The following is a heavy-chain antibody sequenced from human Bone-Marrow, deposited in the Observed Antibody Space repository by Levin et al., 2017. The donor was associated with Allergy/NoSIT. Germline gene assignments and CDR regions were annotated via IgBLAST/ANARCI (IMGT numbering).Heavy chain of an antibody. CDR1: GFTFSSYG. D-gene: IGHD4-17*01. Sequence: PGGSLRLSCAASGFTFSSYGMHWVRQAPGKGLEWVAVISYDGSNKYYADSVKGRFTISRDNSKNTLYLQMNSLRAEDTAVYYCAKVLDDYALANLDYWGQGTLVTVSS. CDR2: ISYDGSNK. V-gene: IGHV3-30*18. J-gene: IGHJ4*02. CDR3: AKVLDDYALANLDY.